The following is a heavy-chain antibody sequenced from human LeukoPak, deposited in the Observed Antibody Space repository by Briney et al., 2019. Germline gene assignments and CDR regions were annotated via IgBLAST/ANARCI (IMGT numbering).Heavy chain of an antibody. Sequence: GSLRLSCTASGFIFGSNWMSWVRQAPGKGLEWVANIDQDGSYTSYVESVKGRFTISRDNAKNSLYLEMNSLRGDDTAVYYCARDRGTRTSDYWGQGTLVSVAS. J-gene: IGHJ4*02. D-gene: IGHD1-1*01. CDR3: ARDRGTRTSDY. V-gene: IGHV3-7*04. CDR2: IDQDGSYT. CDR1: GFIFGSNW.